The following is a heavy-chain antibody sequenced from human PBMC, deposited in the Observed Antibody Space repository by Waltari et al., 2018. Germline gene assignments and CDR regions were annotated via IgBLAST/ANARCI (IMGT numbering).Heavy chain of an antibody. CDR2: IKEDGSER. CDR1: GFTFSNFW. Sequence: EVQLVESGGGLVQPGGSLRLSCAASGFTFSNFWMDWVRQAPGKGLEWVANIKEDGSERHYIDSVKGRFTISRDNAKNLLDLEMNSLRAGDTAVYYCSVSLNSWGQGTLVTVSS. J-gene: IGHJ4*02. V-gene: IGHV3-7*01. CDR3: SVSLNS.